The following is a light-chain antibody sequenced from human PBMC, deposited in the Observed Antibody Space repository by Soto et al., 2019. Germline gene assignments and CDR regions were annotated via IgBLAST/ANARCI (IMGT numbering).Light chain of an antibody. CDR3: SSYAGSNNFVI. J-gene: IGLJ2*01. CDR1: SSDVGDYNY. V-gene: IGLV2-8*01. CDR2: EVI. Sequence: QSALTQPPSASGSPGQSVTISCTGTSSDVGDYNYVSWYQQHPGKAPKLIIYEVIKRPSGVPDRLSGSKSGNTASLTVSGLQAEDEADYYCSSYAGSNNFVIFGGGTQLTVL.